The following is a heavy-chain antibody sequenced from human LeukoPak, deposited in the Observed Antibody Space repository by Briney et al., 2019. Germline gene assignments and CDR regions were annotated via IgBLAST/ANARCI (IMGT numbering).Heavy chain of an antibody. CDR1: GGSISSGGYY. J-gene: IGHJ4*02. Sequence: PSETLSLTCTVSGGSISSGGYYWSWLRQHPGKGLEWIGYIYYSGSTYYNPSLKSRVTISVDTSKYQFSLKLSSVTAADTAVYYCARAVPYCSSTSCYRRFDYWGQGTLVTVSS. CDR2: IYYSGST. V-gene: IGHV4-31*03. CDR3: ARAVPYCSSTSCYRRFDY. D-gene: IGHD2-2*01.